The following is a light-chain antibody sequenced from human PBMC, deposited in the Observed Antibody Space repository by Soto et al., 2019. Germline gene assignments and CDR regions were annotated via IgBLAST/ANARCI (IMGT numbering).Light chain of an antibody. J-gene: IGKJ5*01. Sequence: DIVLTQSPGTLSLSPGERATLPCRASQSISSTYLAWYQQTPGRAPRLLIYGASSRATGIPDRFSGTGSETDFTLTINRLEPEDFAVYYCQQYENSPITFGQGTRLEIK. CDR1: QSISSTY. CDR2: GAS. CDR3: QQYENSPIT. V-gene: IGKV3-20*01.